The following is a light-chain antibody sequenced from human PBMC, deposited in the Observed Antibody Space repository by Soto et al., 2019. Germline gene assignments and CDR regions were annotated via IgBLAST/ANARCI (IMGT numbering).Light chain of an antibody. Sequence: QSALTQPASVSGSPGQSITISCTGTSSDVGGYNYVSWYQQHPGKAPKLMIYEVSNRPSGVSNRFSGSKSGNTASLTISGLQAEDEDDYYCSSYTSSSTLLDVFGTGTKVTVL. CDR1: SSDVGGYNY. CDR3: SSYTSSSTLLDV. CDR2: EVS. J-gene: IGLJ1*01. V-gene: IGLV2-14*01.